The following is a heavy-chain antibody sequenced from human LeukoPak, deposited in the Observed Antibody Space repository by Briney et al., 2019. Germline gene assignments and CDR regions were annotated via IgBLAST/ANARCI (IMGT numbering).Heavy chain of an antibody. J-gene: IGHJ4*02. V-gene: IGHV1-18*04. D-gene: IGHD3-9*01. CDR1: GYTFTSYG. CDR2: ISAYNGNT. Sequence: GASVKVSCRASGYTFTSYGISWVRQAPGQGLEWMGWISAYNGNTNYAQKLQGRVTMTTDTSTSTAYMELRSLRSDNTAVYYCARVEVSYDILTGYYGEADYWGQGTLVTVFS. CDR3: ARVEVSYDILTGYYGEADY.